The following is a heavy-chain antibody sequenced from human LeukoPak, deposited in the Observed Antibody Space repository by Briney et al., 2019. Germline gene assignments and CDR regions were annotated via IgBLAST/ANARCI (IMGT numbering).Heavy chain of an antibody. J-gene: IGHJ5*02. CDR1: GFSFSNYA. CDR3: AKDWDKSGWYRFDP. D-gene: IGHD6-19*01. Sequence: GGSLRLSCAASGFSFSNYAMTWVRQAPGRGLEWVSGISGSGITKEYADSVKGRFTIPRDNSKNTLYLQMDSLRVEDTALYHCAKDWDKSGWYRFDPWGQGTLVTVSS. V-gene: IGHV3-23*01. CDR2: ISGSGITK.